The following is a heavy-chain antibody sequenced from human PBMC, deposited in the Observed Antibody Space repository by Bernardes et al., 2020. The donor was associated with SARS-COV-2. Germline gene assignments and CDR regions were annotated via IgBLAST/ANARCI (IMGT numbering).Heavy chain of an antibody. V-gene: IGHV1-46*01. Sequence: AARKVYCKASGFTLTSFYMHWVRQAPGQGLECMGRIDPSDGRTTYPQKFQDRVTMTSDTSTSSVYMELSSLTSEDTAVYYCARAGGGAASIDVWGQGTLVTVSA. CDR2: IDPSDGRT. J-gene: IGHJ3*01. CDR1: GFTLTSFY. D-gene: IGHD2-2*01. CDR3: ARAGGGAASIDV.